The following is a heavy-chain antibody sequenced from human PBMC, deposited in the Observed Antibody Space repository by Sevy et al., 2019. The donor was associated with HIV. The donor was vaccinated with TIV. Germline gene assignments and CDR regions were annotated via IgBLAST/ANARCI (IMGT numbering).Heavy chain of an antibody. CDR1: GGSISSYY. J-gene: IGHJ4*02. V-gene: IGHV4-4*07. CDR3: ARDYRYDFHGSGRHYFDY. D-gene: IGHD3-10*01. Sequence: SETLSLTCTVSGGSISSYYWSWIRQPAGKGLEWIGRIYPGGNSHYNPSLKSRVTMSVDTSKNQFSLRLSSVTAADTDVYYCARDYRYDFHGSGRHYFDYWGQGTLVTVSS. CDR2: IYPGGNS.